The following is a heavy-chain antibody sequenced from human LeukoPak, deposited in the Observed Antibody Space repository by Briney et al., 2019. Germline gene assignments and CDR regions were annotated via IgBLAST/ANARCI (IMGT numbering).Heavy chain of an antibody. V-gene: IGHV4-31*03. CDR2: IYYSGST. J-gene: IGHJ4*02. CDR1: GGSISSGGYY. CDR3: AREVMYYYDSSGYFDY. Sequence: SKTLSLTCTVSGGSISSGGYYWSWIRQHPGKGLEWIGYIYYSGSTYYNPSLKSRVTISVDTSKNQFSLKLSSVTAADTAVYYCAREVMYYYDSSGYFDYWGQGTLVTVSS. D-gene: IGHD3-22*01.